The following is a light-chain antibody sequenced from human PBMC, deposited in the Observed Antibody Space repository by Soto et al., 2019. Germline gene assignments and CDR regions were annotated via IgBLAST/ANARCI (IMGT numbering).Light chain of an antibody. CDR1: QTISGF. Sequence: DNPMSQSPSSLSAYGGDRVAITCRASQTISGFLNWYQQKPGEAPKLLIYAASTLQSGVPSRFSGSGSGTDFTLTISSLQPEDFATYYCQQSYIAPLTFGGGTKVDIK. CDR2: AAS. J-gene: IGKJ4*01. CDR3: QQSYIAPLT. V-gene: IGKV1-39*01.